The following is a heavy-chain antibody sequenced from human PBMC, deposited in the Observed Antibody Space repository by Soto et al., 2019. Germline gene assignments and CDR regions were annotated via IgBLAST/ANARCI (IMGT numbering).Heavy chain of an antibody. J-gene: IGHJ4*02. CDR1: GFIFSNAW. CDR2: IRSKSDGGTT. D-gene: IGHD1-26*01. V-gene: IGHV3-15*01. CDR3: IAWELQSFQY. Sequence: GGSLRLSCAASGFIFSNAWMNWVRQAPGKGPEWVGRIRSKSDGGTTDYAAPVKGRFTVSRDDSKNTVYLQMNRLKTEDTAVYSCIAWELQSFQYWGQGNLVTVSS.